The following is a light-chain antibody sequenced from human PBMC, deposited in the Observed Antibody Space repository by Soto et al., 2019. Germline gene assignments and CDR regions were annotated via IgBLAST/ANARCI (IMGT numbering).Light chain of an antibody. CDR1: QSVDIN. CDR2: GAS. CDR3: QQYGSSMIT. Sequence: EIVLTQSPATLSVSPGERVTLSCRASQSVDINLAWYQQKPGQAPRLLIYGASTRATDMPGRFSGRGSGTDFTLTISRLEPEDFAVYYCQQYGSSMITFGPGTKVDI. J-gene: IGKJ3*01. V-gene: IGKV3-20*01.